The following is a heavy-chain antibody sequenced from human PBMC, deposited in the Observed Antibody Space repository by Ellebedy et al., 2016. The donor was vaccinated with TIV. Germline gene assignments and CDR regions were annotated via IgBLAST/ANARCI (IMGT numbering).Heavy chain of an antibody. V-gene: IGHV1-46*01. CDR2: INPSGGST. CDR3: ARGGSSPVVVAATRDAFDI. J-gene: IGHJ3*02. D-gene: IGHD2-15*01. Sequence: ASVKVSXKASRYTFTSYYMHWVRQAPGQGLEWMGIINPSGGSTSYAQKFQGRVTMTRDTSTSTVYMELSSLRSEDTAVYYCARGGSSPVVVAATRDAFDIWGQGTMVTVSS. CDR1: RYTFTSYY.